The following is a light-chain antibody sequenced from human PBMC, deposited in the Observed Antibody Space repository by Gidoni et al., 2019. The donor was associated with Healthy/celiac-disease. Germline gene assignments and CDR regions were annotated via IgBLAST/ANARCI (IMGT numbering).Light chain of an antibody. J-gene: IGKJ4*01. CDR1: QSVSSN. Sequence: EIVMTPSPATLSVSPGERAPLSCRASQSVSSNLAWYQQKPGQAPRLLIYGASTRATGIPARFSGSGAGTEFTLTISRLQSEDFAVYYCQQYNNWPLTFGGGTKVEIK. V-gene: IGKV3-15*01. CDR2: GAS. CDR3: QQYNNWPLT.